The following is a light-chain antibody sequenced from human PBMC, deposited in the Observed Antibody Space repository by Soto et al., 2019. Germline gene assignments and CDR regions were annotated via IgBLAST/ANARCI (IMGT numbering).Light chain of an antibody. V-gene: IGLV2-8*01. CDR3: RSYAVSNKLGV. CDR1: SSDVGGYKY. J-gene: IGLJ3*02. CDR2: EVN. Sequence: QSALTQPPSASGSPGQSVTISCTGTSSDVGGYKYVSWYQQHPGKAPKLMIFEVNKRPSGVPDRFSGSKSGNTASLTVSGLRAEDDAGYYCRSYAVSNKLGVFGPGTELTVL.